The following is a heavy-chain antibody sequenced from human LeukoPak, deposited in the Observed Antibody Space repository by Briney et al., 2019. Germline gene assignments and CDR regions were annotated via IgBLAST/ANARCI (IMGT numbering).Heavy chain of an antibody. CDR2: IDHTGSI. V-gene: IGHV4-34*01. J-gene: IGHJ4*02. D-gene: IGHD3-10*01. CDR1: AGSFTGYY. CDR3: ARGGYGPGSHYRY. Sequence: PSETLSLTCAVNAGSFTGYYWSWIRQPPRKGLEWIGEIDHTGSISYNPSLRSRVTISVDTFKNQFSLNLRSVTAADRAIYHCARGGYGPGSHYRYWGQGTLVTVSS.